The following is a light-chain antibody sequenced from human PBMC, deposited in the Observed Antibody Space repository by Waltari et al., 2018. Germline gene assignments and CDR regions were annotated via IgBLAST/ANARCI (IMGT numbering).Light chain of an antibody. CDR3: SSYAGGSSLM. J-gene: IGLJ3*02. CDR1: STDVAGYDP. CDR2: EVT. V-gene: IGLV2-8*01. Sequence: QSALTQPPSASGSPGQSITISCTGISTDVAGYDPVFWYQQHTGKAPKLWIYEVTKPPPGVPGLCSGSKSDNAASLAVSGLQAEDEADYYCSSYAGGSSLMFGGGTKLTVL.